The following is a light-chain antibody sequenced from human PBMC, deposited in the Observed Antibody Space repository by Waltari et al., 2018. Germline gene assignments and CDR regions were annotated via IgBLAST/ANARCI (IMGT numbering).Light chain of an antibody. J-gene: IGKJ1*01. CDR2: GAS. CDR3: QQYNNWPET. V-gene: IGKV3-15*01. CDR1: QSIGSN. Sequence: DIVMTQSPATLSVSPGERATLSCRASQSIGSNLAWYQHKPGQAPSFLIYGASTRATGIPARFGGSGSGPEFTLTISSLQSADFAVYYCQQYNNWPETFGQGTKVEIK.